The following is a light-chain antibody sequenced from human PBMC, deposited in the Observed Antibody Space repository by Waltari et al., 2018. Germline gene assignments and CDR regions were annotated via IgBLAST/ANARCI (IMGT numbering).Light chain of an antibody. J-gene: IGKJ2*01. CDR3: QQYYRYYT. Sequence: IQMTQSPSALSASVGDRVTIPCRASQRINTWMAWYQQRPGKAPKVLIYDVSTLERGVPSRCSGSGSGTEFTLAINNLQPEDFATYYCQQYYRYYTFGQGTKLEIK. CDR2: DVS. V-gene: IGKV1-5*01. CDR1: QRINTW.